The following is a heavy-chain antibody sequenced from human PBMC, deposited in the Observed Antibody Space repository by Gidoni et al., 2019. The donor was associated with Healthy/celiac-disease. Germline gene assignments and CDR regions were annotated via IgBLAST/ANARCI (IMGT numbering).Heavy chain of an antibody. CDR1: GYTFTSYY. V-gene: IGHV1-46*01. D-gene: IGHD6-19*01. CDR2: INPSCGST. CDR3: ARFGVAVADEDY. J-gene: IGHJ4*02. Sequence: QVQLVQSGAEVKKPGASVKVSCKASGYTFTSYYMHWVRKAPGQGLEWMGIINPSCGSTSYAQKFQGRVTMTRDTSTSTVYMELSSLRSEDTAVYYCARFGVAVADEDYWGQGTLVTVSS.